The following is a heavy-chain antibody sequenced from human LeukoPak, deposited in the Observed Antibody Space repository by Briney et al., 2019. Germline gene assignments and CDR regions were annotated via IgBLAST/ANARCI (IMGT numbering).Heavy chain of an antibody. CDR1: GYSISSSGYY. V-gene: IGHV4-39*01. CDR3: ARRRYCSSSNCHDFDY. J-gene: IGHJ4*02. Sequence: SETLSLTCTVSGYSISSSGYYWGWIRQPPGKGLEWIGSIYQSGSTYYNPSLKSRVTVSVDPSKNQFSLKLSSVTAADTAVYYCARRRYCSSSNCHDFDYWGQGTLVTVSS. D-gene: IGHD2-2*01. CDR2: IYQSGST.